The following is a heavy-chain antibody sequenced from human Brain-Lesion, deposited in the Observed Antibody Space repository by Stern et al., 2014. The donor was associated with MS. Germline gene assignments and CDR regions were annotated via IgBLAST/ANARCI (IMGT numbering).Heavy chain of an antibody. CDR2: ISYDGSNK. D-gene: IGHD3-22*01. J-gene: IGHJ4*02. CDR1: GFTFRNYG. Sequence: VQLVESGGGVVQPGRSLRLSCAASGFTFRNYGMHWVRQAPGKGLEWVAFISYDGSNKYYADSVKGRFTISRDNSKNTLYLQMHSLRTEDTAVYYCAKGRFPYYYDTSGYYAPLDYWGQGTLVTVSS. CDR3: AKGRFPYYYDTSGYYAPLDY. V-gene: IGHV3-30*18.